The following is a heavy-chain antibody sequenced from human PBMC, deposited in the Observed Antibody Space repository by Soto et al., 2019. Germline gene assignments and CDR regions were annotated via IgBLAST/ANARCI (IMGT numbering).Heavy chain of an antibody. Sequence: ASETLSLTCAVSGGYISSSNWWSWVRQPPGKGLEWIGEIYHSGSTNYNPSLKSRVTISVDKSKNQFSLKLSSVTAADTAVYYCARHIVVVGGDWFDPWGQGTLVTVSS. CDR3: ARHIVVVGGDWFDP. CDR2: IYHSGST. D-gene: IGHD2-2*01. V-gene: IGHV4-4*02. CDR1: GGYISSSNW. J-gene: IGHJ5*02.